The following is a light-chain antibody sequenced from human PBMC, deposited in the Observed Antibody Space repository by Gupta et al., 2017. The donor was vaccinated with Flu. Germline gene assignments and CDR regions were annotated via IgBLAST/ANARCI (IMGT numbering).Light chain of an antibody. CDR1: QDISNS. CDR2: DAS. J-gene: IGKJ3*01. CDR3: QQYDKIQFT. V-gene: IGKV1-33*01. Sequence: DIQMTQSPSSLSASVGDRVTITCQASQDISNSLYWYQQKPGKAPKLLIYDASNLQTGVTSRFSGSGSGTDFTFSISSLQPEDIATYYCQQYDKIQFTFGPGTKVEIK.